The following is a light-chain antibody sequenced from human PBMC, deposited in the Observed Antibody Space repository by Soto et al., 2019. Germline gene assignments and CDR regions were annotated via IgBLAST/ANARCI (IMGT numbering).Light chain of an antibody. Sequence: DIQMTQSPSSLSASVGDRVTITCRASQGFSNFLAWYQQKPGKVPKLLMYAASTLQAGVPPRFSGSGSGTDFSLPISSLQPADVATYYYQQYNSAPLTFGQGTKVDI. V-gene: IGKV1-27*01. J-gene: IGKJ1*01. CDR2: AAS. CDR1: QGFSNF. CDR3: QQYNSAPLT.